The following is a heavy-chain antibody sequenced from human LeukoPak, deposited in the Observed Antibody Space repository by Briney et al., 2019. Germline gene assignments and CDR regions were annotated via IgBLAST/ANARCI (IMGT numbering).Heavy chain of an antibody. Sequence: GGSLRLSCAASGFTFGLYEMNRVRQAPGKGLEWVSYISNSGTTIYYADPVKGRFTSSRDNTKNSLYLQMNGLRAEDTAVYYCARGGGSYPFFDYWGQGALVTVSS. CDR2: ISNSGTTI. CDR3: ARGGGSYPFFDY. D-gene: IGHD1-26*01. CDR1: GFTFGLYE. V-gene: IGHV3-48*03. J-gene: IGHJ4*02.